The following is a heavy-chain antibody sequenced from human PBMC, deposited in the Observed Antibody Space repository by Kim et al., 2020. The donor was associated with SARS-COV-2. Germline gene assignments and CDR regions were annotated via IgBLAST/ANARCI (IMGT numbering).Heavy chain of an antibody. J-gene: IGHJ6*02. V-gene: IGHV3-30*04. CDR1: GFTFSSYA. Sequence: GGSLRLSCAASGFTFSSYAMHWVRQAPGKGLEWVAVISYDGSNKYYADSVKGRFTISRDNSKNTLYLQMNSLRAEDTAVYYCARDQFTMVRGVTLGGMDVWGQGTTVTVSS. CDR3: ARDQFTMVRGVTLGGMDV. D-gene: IGHD3-10*01. CDR2: ISYDGSNK.